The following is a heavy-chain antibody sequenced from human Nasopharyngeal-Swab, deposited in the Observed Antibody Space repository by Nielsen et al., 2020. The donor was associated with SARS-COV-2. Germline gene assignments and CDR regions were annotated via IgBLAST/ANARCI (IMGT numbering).Heavy chain of an antibody. Sequence: SCTVSGGSISSDDYSWTWIRQHPGKGLEWIGYIYYTGGTYYNPSLQSRASLSVETSTNQFSLMLTSVSPADTAVYYCARRRTYASGSFFYFDYWGQGALVTVSS. J-gene: IGHJ4*02. CDR3: ARRRTYASGSFFYFDY. CDR1: GGSISSDDYS. D-gene: IGHD3-10*01. V-gene: IGHV4-31*02. CDR2: IYYTGGT.